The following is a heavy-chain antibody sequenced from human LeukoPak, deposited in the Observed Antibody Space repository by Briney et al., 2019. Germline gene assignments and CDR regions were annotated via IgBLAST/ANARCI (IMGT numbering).Heavy chain of an antibody. CDR1: SGSINNYY. D-gene: IGHD1-14*01. CDR3: ARTNQISETAFDI. CDR2: ILSSGST. J-gene: IGHJ3*02. Sequence: SETLSLTRTVSSGSINNYYWSWIRQTPGKGLEWIGYILSSGSTNYNPSVKSRVIISVDTSKNQFSLKLSSVTAADTAVYYCARTNQISETAFDIWGQGTMVIVSS. V-gene: IGHV4-59*01.